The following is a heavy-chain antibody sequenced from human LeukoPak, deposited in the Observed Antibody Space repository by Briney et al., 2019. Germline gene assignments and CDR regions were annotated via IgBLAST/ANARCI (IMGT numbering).Heavy chain of an antibody. CDR2: ISWNGGNT. Sequence: GGSLRLSCAASGFTFDEYAMHWFRQAPGKGLEWVSGISWNGGNTDYADSVKGRFTISRDNTKNSLFLQMKSLRTEDTASYYCAKRTRSEGAFDIWGQGTMVTVSS. CDR3: AKRTRSEGAFDI. D-gene: IGHD1-7*01. V-gene: IGHV3-9*01. CDR1: GFTFDEYA. J-gene: IGHJ3*02.